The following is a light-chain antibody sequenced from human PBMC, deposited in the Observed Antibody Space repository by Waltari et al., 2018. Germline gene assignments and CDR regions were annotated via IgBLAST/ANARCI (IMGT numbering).Light chain of an antibody. CDR3: QQYYDTPLP. CDR1: QTIFYGSNNENY. CDR2: WAS. V-gene: IGKV4-1*01. Sequence: DIVMTQSPDSLAVSLGERATINCHSSQTIFYGSNNENYLAWYQQKPRQPPRLLLYWASTRESGVPDRFSGSGSGTDFTLTISSLQAEDVAVYYCQQYYDTPLPFGGGTKVEIK. J-gene: IGKJ4*01.